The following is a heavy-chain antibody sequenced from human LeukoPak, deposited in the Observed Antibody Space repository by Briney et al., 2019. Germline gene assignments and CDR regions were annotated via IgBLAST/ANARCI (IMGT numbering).Heavy chain of an antibody. J-gene: IGHJ5*02. Sequence: PGRSLRLSCAASGFTVSSYGMHWVRQAPGKGLEWVAVISHDGSNKYYADSVKGRFTISRDNSKNTLYLQMNSLRAEDTAVYYCAGDYYDSSGYYYHWFDPWGQETLVTVSS. CDR3: AGDYYDSSGYYYHWFDP. CDR2: ISHDGSNK. D-gene: IGHD3-22*01. V-gene: IGHV3-30*03. CDR1: GFTVSSYG.